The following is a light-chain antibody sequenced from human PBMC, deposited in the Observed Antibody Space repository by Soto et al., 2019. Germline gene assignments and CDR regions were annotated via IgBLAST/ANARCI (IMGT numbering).Light chain of an antibody. CDR1: QDIRSD. V-gene: IGKV1-17*01. J-gene: IGKJ1*01. CDR2: AAS. Sequence: DIQMTQSPSSLSASVGDRVTITCRASQDIRSDLGWFQQKPGKAPKRLIYAASSLQSGVPSRFSGSGSGTEFTLTIRRLQPEDYATYYCLHHNDYPPTFCQGTKVEI. CDR3: LHHNDYPPT.